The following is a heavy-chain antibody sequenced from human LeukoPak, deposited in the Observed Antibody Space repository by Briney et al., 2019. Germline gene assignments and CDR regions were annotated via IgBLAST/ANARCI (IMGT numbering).Heavy chain of an antibody. J-gene: IGHJ4*02. Sequence: SETLSLTCAVSGGSISSSNWWSWVRQPPGKGLEWIGEIYHSGSTNYNPSLKSRVTISVDTSKNQFSLKLSSVTAADTAVYYCARGGWNKFDYWGQGTLVTVSS. D-gene: IGHD3-22*01. CDR1: GGSISSSNW. CDR2: IYHSGST. CDR3: ARGGWNKFDY. V-gene: IGHV4-4*02.